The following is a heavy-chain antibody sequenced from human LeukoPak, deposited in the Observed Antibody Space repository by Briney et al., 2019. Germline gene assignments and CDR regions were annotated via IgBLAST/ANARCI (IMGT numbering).Heavy chain of an antibody. V-gene: IGHV3-48*03. CDR1: GFTFSSYE. D-gene: IGHD3-9*01. Sequence: GGSLRLSCAASGFTFSSYEMNWVRQAPGKGLVGVSYISSCGSTIFYADSVKGRLTISRDNAKNSVYLQMNSLRAEDTAVYYCARILSMNSYWGQGTLVAASS. CDR3: ARILSMNSY. CDR2: ISSCGSTI. J-gene: IGHJ4*02.